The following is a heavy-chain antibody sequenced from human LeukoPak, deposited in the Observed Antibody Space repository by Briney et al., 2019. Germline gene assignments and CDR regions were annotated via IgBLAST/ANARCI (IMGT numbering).Heavy chain of an antibody. CDR3: AREGGQQLVSHFDY. J-gene: IGHJ4*02. CDR2: IIPILGIA. CDR1: GGTFSSYA. V-gene: IGHV1-69*04. Sequence: SVKVSCKASGGTFSSYAVSWVRQAPGQGLEWMGRIIPILGIANYAQKFQGRVTITADKSTSTAYMELSSLRSEDTAVYYCAREGGQQLVSHFDYWGQGTLVTVSS. D-gene: IGHD6-13*01.